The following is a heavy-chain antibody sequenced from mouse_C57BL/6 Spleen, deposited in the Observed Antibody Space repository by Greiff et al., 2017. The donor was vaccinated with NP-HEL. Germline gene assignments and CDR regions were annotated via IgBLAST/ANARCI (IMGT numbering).Heavy chain of an antibody. CDR2: IYPGSGST. J-gene: IGHJ4*01. CDR1: GYTFTSYW. CDR3: ARERGGGYYAMDY. Sequence: QVQLKQPGAELVKPGASVKMSCKASGYTFTSYWITWVKQRPGQGLEWIGDIYPGSGSTNYNEKFKSKATLTVDTSSSTAYMQLSSLTSEDSAVYYCARERGGGYYAMDYWGQGTSVTVSS. V-gene: IGHV1-55*01.